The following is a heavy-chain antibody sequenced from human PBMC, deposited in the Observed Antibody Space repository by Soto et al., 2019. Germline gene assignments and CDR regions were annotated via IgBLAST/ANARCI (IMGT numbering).Heavy chain of an antibody. CDR2: ISGSGGST. D-gene: IGHD3-22*01. CDR3: AKDLYYDSSGYPPYFDY. CDR1: GFTFSSYA. J-gene: IGHJ4*02. Sequence: PGGSLRLSCTASGFTFSSYAMSWVRQAPGKGLEWVSAISGSGGSTYYADSVKGRFTISRDNSKNTLYLQMNSLRAEDTAVYYCAKDLYYDSSGYPPYFDYWGQGTLVTFSS. V-gene: IGHV3-23*01.